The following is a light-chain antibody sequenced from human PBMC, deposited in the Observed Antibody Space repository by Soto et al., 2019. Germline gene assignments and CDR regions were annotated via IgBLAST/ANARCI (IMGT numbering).Light chain of an antibody. CDR1: QSVSSY. V-gene: IGKV3-11*01. CDR3: QQRNNWYT. CDR2: DAS. Sequence: EIVLTQSPATLSLSPGERATLSCRASQSVSSYLAWYQQKPGQAPTLLIYDASNRATGIPARSSGSGSGTQFTLAIRGLEPDDFAVYYCQQRNNWYTFGQGTKLEIK. J-gene: IGKJ2*01.